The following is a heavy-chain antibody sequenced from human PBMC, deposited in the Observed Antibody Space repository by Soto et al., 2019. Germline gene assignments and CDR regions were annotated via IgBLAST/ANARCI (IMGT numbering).Heavy chain of an antibody. J-gene: IGHJ4*02. V-gene: IGHV3-30-3*01. D-gene: IGHD2-15*01. CDR2: ISYDGSNK. Sequence: QVQLAESGGGVVQPGRSLRLSCAASGFTFSSYAMHWVRQAPGKGLEWVAIISYDGSNKYYADSVKGRFTISRDNSKNTRYLQMNSVSAEDTAVYYSASGVGYCSGGTCYTNLLNCFDYRGQGTLDIVSS. CDR1: GFTFSSYA. CDR3: ASGVGYCSGGTCYTNLLNCFDY.